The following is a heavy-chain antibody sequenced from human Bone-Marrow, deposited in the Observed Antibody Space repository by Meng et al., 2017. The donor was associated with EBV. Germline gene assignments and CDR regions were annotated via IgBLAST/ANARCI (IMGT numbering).Heavy chain of an antibody. CDR3: ATQRRDTDWFDP. V-gene: IGHV4-34*01. CDR1: GGSFTGYY. J-gene: IGHJ5*02. D-gene: IGHD6-25*01. CDR2: INHSGST. Sequence: GGGLLNPSESLSLSVAFDGGSFTGYYWPWTRQPPGKGLEWIGEINHSGSTNYHPSLKSRVTISVDTSKNQFSLKLSSVAAADTAVYYCATQRRDTDWFDPWGQETLVTVSS.